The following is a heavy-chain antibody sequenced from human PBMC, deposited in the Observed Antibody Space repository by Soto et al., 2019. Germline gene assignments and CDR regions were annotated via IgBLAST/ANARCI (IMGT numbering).Heavy chain of an antibody. V-gene: IGHV3-7*04. D-gene: IGHD6-19*01. CDR3: ARVAYNHGWIVDY. CDR2: IKQDGSEK. Sequence: EVQLVESVGGLVQPGGSLGLSCAASGFTFSNYWMSWVRQAPGKGLEWVANIKQDGSEKYYVDSVEGRFTLSGDNAKNSLHLQMNSLRAEDTAIYFCARVAYNHGWIVDYWGQGTLVTVSS. J-gene: IGHJ4*01. CDR1: GFTFSNYW.